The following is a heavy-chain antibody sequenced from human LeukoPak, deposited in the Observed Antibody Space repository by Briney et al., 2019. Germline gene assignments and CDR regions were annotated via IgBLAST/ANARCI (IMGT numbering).Heavy chain of an antibody. V-gene: IGHV3-33*01. CDR1: GFIFSSYG. Sequence: GRSLRLSCAASGFIFSSYGMHWVRQAPGKGLEWVAVIWYDGSNKYYADSVKGRFTISRDNSKNTLYLQMNSLRAEDTAVYYCARDRYTYSYGYPDYWGQGTLVTVSS. D-gene: IGHD5-18*01. CDR3: ARDRYTYSYGYPDY. CDR2: IWYDGSNK. J-gene: IGHJ4*02.